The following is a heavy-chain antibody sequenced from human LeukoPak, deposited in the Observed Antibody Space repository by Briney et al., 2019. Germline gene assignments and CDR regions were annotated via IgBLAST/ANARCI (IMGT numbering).Heavy chain of an antibody. J-gene: IGHJ6*02. CDR3: ARVPYSSIDRRYYYYGMDV. CDR2: IYYSGST. V-gene: IGHV4-30-4*01. Sequence: PSETLSLTCTVSGGSISSGDYYWSWIRQPPGKGLEWIGYIYYSGSTYYNPSLKSRVTISVDTSKNQFSLKLSSVTAADTAVYYCARVPYSSIDRRYYYYGMDVWGQGTTVTVSS. CDR1: GGSISSGDYY. D-gene: IGHD6-13*01.